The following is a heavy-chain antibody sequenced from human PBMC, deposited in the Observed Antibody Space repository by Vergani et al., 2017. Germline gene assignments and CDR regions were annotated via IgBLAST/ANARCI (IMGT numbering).Heavy chain of an antibody. J-gene: IGHJ5*02. CDR3: ARGPPGRSGYDILTGDLFEWFDP. Sequence: QVQLQESGPGLVKPSQTLSLTCTVSGGSLSSGGYYWSWIRQHPGKGLEWIGYIYYSGSTYYNPSLKSRVTISVDTSKNQFSLKLSSVTAADTAVYYCARGPPGRSGYDILTGDLFEWFDPWGQGTLVTVSS. CDR2: IYYSGST. D-gene: IGHD3-9*01. CDR1: GGSLSSGGYY. V-gene: IGHV4-31*03.